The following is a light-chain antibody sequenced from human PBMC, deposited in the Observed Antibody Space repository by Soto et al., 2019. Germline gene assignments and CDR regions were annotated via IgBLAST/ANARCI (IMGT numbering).Light chain of an antibody. J-gene: IGLJ2*01. Sequence: QSALTQPRSVSGSPGQSVTISCTGTSSNVGGYNYVSWYQQQTGKAPKLMIYDVSKRPSGVPDRFSGSKSGNTASLTISGLQAEDEADYYCCSYAGSYTLGVFGGGTKLTVL. V-gene: IGLV2-11*01. CDR1: SSNVGGYNY. CDR3: CSYAGSYTLGV. CDR2: DVS.